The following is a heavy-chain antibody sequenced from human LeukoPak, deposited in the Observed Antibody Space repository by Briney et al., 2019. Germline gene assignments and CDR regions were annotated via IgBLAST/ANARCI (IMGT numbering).Heavy chain of an antibody. J-gene: IGHJ4*02. Sequence: ASVKVSCKASGGTFSSYAISWVRQAPGQGLEWMGWINPNSGGTNYAQKFQGRVTMTRDTSISTAYMELSRLRSDDTAVYYCARLGYSSGGDYWGQGALVTVSS. CDR3: ARLGYSSGGDY. V-gene: IGHV1-2*02. D-gene: IGHD6-19*01. CDR1: GGTFSSYA. CDR2: INPNSGGT.